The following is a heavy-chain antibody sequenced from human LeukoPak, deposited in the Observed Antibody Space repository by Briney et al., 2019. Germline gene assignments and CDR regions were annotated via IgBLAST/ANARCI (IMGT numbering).Heavy chain of an antibody. V-gene: IGHV3-21*01. CDR1: GFTFSSYS. J-gene: IGHJ3*02. D-gene: IGHD5-18*01. CDR2: ISSSSSYI. CDR3: AREPGSYGSDAFDI. Sequence: PGGSLRLSCAASGFTFSSYSMKWVRQAPGKGLEWVSSISSSSSYIYYADSVKGRFTISRDNAKNSLYLQMNSLRAEDTAVYYCAREPGSYGSDAFDIWGQGTMVTVSS.